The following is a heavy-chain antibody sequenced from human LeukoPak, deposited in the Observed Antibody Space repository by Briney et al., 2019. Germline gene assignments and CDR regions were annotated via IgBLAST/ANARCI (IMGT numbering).Heavy chain of an antibody. V-gene: IGHV1-46*01. J-gene: IGHJ6*03. CDR1: GYTFTSYY. D-gene: IGHD4-11*01. CDR2: INPSGGST. Sequence: ASVKVSCKASGYTFTSYYMHWVRQAPGQGLEWMGIINPSGGSTSYAQKFQGRVTMTRGMSTSTVYMELSSLRSEDKAVYYCARCNSNYYYMDVWGKGTTVTVSS. CDR3: ARCNSNYYYMDV.